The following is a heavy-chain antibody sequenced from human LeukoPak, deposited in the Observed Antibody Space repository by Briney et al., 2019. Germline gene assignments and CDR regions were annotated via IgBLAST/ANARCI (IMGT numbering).Heavy chain of an antibody. V-gene: IGHV1-24*01. CDR2: FDPEDGET. CDR1: GYTLTELS. D-gene: IGHD1-26*01. J-gene: IGHJ4*02. CDR3: ATVRVGATPRSEYYFDY. Sequence: ASVKVSCKVSGYTLTELSMHWVRQAPGRGLEWMGGFDPEDGETIYAQKFQGRVTITEDTSTDTAYMELSSLRSEDTAVYYCATVRVGATPRSEYYFDYWGQGTLVTVSS.